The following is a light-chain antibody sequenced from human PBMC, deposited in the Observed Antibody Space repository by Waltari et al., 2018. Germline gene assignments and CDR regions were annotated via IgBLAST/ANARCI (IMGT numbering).Light chain of an antibody. J-gene: IGLJ3*02. V-gene: IGLV2-23*02. CDR1: SSDIGRYSL. CDR2: EVN. Sequence: QSALTQSASVSGSPGQSITIPCIGTSSDIGRYSLVSWYQQHPGKAPKLIIYEVNNRPSGVSNRFSASKSDNTAALTTSGLQAEDEADYYCCSCAGTITPWVFGGGTKLTVL. CDR3: CSCAGTITPWV.